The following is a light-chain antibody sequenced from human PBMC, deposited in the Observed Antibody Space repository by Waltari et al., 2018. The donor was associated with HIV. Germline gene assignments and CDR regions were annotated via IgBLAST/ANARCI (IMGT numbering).Light chain of an antibody. CDR3: LQYNNWPLLT. Sequence: IVMTQSPVTLSVSPGNRATLSCKATHSVSNNLAWYQQNPGQAPRLLIYGASTRATGIPARFSGSGSGTEFALTISSLQSEDFAVYYCLQYNNWPLLTFGGGTKVEI. CDR2: GAS. V-gene: IGKV3-15*01. J-gene: IGKJ4*02. CDR1: HSVSNN.